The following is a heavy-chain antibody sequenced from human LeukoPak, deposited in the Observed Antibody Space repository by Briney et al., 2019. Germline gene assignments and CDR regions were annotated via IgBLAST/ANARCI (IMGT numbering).Heavy chain of an antibody. D-gene: IGHD2-2*01. CDR1: GFTFSSYA. J-gene: IGHJ6*03. Sequence: GGSLRLSCAASGFTFSSYAMHWVRQAPGKGLEWVAVISYDGSNKYYADSVKGRFTISRDNSKNTLYLQMNSLRAEDTAVYYCANAPGVVPAASPMDVWGKGTTVTVSS. V-gene: IGHV3-30-3*01. CDR3: ANAPGVVPAASPMDV. CDR2: ISYDGSNK.